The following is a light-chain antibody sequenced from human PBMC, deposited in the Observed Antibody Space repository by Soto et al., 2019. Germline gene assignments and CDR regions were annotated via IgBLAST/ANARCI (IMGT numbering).Light chain of an antibody. V-gene: IGLV2-11*01. CDR1: SSDVGGYDF. J-gene: IGLJ2*01. CDR3: CSYAGDLAL. Sequence: QSVLTQPRSVSGSPGQSVTISCTGTSSDVGGYDFVSWYQQHPGKAPKLMISDVSKWPSGVPDRFSGSKSGNTASLTISGLQAEDEADYYCCSYAGDLALFGGGTKGTVL. CDR2: DVS.